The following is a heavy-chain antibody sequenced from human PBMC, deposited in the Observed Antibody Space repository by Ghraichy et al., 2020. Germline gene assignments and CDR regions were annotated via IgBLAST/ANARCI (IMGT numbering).Heavy chain of an antibody. CDR2: ISSSGST. CDR1: GDSIIRDSYY. CDR3: ARWLACSGGFCYSHSYFNNYMDV. D-gene: IGHD2-15*01. V-gene: IGHV4-61*09. Sequence: SETLSLTCTVSGDSIIRDSYYWSWIRQPAGKGLEWIGHISSSGSTTYNPSLKSRVSISGDPSNTQISLQLNSVTAADTAVYYCARWLACSGGFCYSHSYFNNYMDVWVKGTTVIVSS. J-gene: IGHJ6*03.